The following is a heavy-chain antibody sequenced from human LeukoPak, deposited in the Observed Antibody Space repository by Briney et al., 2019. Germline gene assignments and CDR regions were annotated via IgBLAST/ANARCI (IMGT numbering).Heavy chain of an antibody. D-gene: IGHD2-21*02. J-gene: IGHJ4*02. CDR3: VKDNYCGGDCYSLDY. CDR2: ISSNGGST. V-gene: IGHV3-64D*09. CDR1: GFTFSSYA. Sequence: PGGSLRLSCSASGFTFSSYAMHWVRQAPGKGLEYISAISSNGGSTYYADSVKGRFTISRDNSKNTLYLQMSSLRAEDTAVYYCVKDNYCGGDCYSLDYWGQGTLVTVSS.